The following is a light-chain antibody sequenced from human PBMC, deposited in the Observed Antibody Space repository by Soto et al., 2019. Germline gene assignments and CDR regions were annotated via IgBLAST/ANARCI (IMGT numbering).Light chain of an antibody. J-gene: IGLJ2*01. Sequence: QAVVTQPPSASGTPGQRVSISCSGSTSNIGSNHVSWYHQLPGTAPKLVVYGNNQRPSGVPDRFSGSKSGTSASLAISVLRPEDEADYFCAAWDDSLSAVVFGGGTKVTVL. CDR3: AAWDDSLSAVV. CDR1: TSNIGSNH. V-gene: IGLV1-47*01. CDR2: GNN.